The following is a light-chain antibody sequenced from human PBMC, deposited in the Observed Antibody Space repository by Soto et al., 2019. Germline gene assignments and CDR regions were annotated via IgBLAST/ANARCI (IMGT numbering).Light chain of an antibody. J-gene: IGKJ4*01. CDR2: AAS. Sequence: IQMTQSPSSLSASVGERVTLSCRASQGISSRLAWYQQKPGKAPKLLIYAASSLQSGVPSRFSGSGSGTDFTLTISSLQPEDFATYYCQRLNSYPLTFGGGTKVDIK. CDR1: QGISSR. CDR3: QRLNSYPLT. V-gene: IGKV1-12*01.